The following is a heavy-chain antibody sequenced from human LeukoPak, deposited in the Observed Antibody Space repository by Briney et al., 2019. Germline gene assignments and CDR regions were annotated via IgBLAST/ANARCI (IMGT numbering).Heavy chain of an antibody. V-gene: IGHV1-18*04. D-gene: IGHD2-2*01. J-gene: IGHJ4*02. CDR3: ARDGGIIVVVPAVDY. Sequence: SVNVSCKASGYTFTSYGISWVRHAPGQGLEWMGWISAYNGNTNYAQKLQGRVTMTTDTSTSTAYMELRSLRSDDTAVYYCARDGGIIVVVPAVDYWGQGTLVTVSS. CDR2: ISAYNGNT. CDR1: GYTFTSYG.